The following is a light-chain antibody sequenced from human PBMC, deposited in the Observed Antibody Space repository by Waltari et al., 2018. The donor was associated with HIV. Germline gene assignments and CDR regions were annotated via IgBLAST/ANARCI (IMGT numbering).Light chain of an antibody. V-gene: IGKV2-28*01. CDR3: LQSLHTPRFS. CDR1: QSLLHNNGNNY. Sequence: DIVLTQSPLSLPVAPGESASLSCRASQSLLHNNGNNYLDWYVQKPGQSPQLLIYLASHRASGVPERFSGSGSGTNFTLKIIRVEAEDVGTYYCLQSLHTPRFSFGPGTKVD. CDR2: LAS. J-gene: IGKJ3*01.